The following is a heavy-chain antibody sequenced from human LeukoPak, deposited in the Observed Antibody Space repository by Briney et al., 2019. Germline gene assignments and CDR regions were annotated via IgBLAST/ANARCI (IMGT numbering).Heavy chain of an antibody. CDR1: GGSISSSSYY. CDR3: ARADGDYNVAFDI. D-gene: IGHD4-17*01. Sequence: RSSETLSLTCTVSGGSISSSSYYWSWIRQPPGKGLEWIGYIYYSGSTNYNPSLKSRVTISVDTSKNQFSLKLSSVTAADTAVYYCARADGDYNVAFDIWGQGTMVTVSS. V-gene: IGHV4-61*05. CDR2: IYYSGST. J-gene: IGHJ3*02.